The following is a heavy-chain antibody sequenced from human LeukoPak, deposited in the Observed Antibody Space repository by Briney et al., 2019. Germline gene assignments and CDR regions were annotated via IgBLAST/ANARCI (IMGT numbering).Heavy chain of an antibody. J-gene: IGHJ3*02. D-gene: IGHD2-15*01. Sequence: GASVKVSCKASGYTFTGYYMHWVRQAPGQGLEWMGWINPNSGGTNYAQKFQGRVTMTRDTSISTAYMELSRLRSDDTAVYYCARGMQWGCSGGSCYDAFDIWAKGQWSPSLQ. CDR1: GYTFTGYY. CDR3: ARGMQWGCSGGSCYDAFDI. V-gene: IGHV1-2*02. CDR2: INPNSGGT.